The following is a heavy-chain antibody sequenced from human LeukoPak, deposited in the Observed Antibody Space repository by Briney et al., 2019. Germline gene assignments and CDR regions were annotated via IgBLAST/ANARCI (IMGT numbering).Heavy chain of an antibody. CDR3: ARDLAVAGIGADFDY. D-gene: IGHD6-19*01. CDR1: GGTFSSYA. CDR2: IIPIFGIA. V-gene: IGHV1-69*04. J-gene: IGHJ4*02. Sequence: GASVKVSCKASGGTFSSYAISWVRQAPGQGLGWMGRIIPIFGIANYAQKFQGRVTITADKSTSTAYMELSSLRSEDTAVYYCARDLAVAGIGADFDYWGQGTLVTVSS.